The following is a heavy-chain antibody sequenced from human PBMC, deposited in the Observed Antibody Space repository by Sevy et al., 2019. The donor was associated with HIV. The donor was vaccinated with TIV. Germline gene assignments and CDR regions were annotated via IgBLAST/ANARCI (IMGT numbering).Heavy chain of an antibody. CDR1: GFTFSSYA. V-gene: IGHV3-30-3*01. CDR2: ISYDGSNK. J-gene: IGHJ4*02. D-gene: IGHD3-3*01. CDR3: ASWDDAYYGFWSGSKAFDY. Sequence: GGSLRLSCAASGFTFSSYAMHWVRQAPGKGLEWVAVISYDGSNKYYADSVKGRFTISRDNSKNTLYLQMNSLRAEDTAVYYCASWDDAYYGFWSGSKAFDYWGQGTLVTVSS.